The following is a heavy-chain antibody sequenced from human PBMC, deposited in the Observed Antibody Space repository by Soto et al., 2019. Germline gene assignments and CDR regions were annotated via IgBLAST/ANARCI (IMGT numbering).Heavy chain of an antibody. V-gene: IGHV3-74*01. CDR1: GFTFSSYW. J-gene: IGHJ6*02. Sequence: GGSLRLSCAASGFTFSSYWMHWVRQAPGKGLVWVSRINSDGSSTSYADSVKGRFTISRDNAKNTLYLQMNSLRAEDTAVYYCAVGYCSSTSCYAPRLYYYGTDVWGQGTTVTSP. CDR3: AVGYCSSTSCYAPRLYYYGTDV. D-gene: IGHD2-2*01. CDR2: INSDGSST.